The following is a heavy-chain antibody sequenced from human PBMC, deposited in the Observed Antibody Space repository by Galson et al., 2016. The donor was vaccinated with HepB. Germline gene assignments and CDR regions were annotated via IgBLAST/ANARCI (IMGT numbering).Heavy chain of an antibody. Sequence: SLRLSCAASGFTFSPYAMSWVRQAPGQGLEWVSIISSGAYKTYYADSVKGRFTISRADSKDSLYLQMNSLRPDDTAVYYCVRTVSVGARPGRHHDHWGQGTVVTVSS. D-gene: IGHD1-26*01. CDR2: ISSGAYKT. CDR1: GFTFSPYA. CDR3: VRTVSVGARPGRHHDH. V-gene: IGHV3-23*01. J-gene: IGHJ4*02.